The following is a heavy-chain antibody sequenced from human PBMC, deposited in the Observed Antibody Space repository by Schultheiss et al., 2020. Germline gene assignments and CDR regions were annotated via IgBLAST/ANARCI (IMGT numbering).Heavy chain of an antibody. CDR2: IYHSGST. CDR3: ARLEKYGGYEGYFDY. V-gene: IGHV4-4*02. J-gene: IGHJ4*02. Sequence: GSLRLSCAASGFTFSSYAMSWVRQAPGKGLEWIGEIYHSGSTNYNPSLKSRVTISVDKSKNQFSLKLSSVTAADTAVYYCARLEKYGGYEGYFDYWGQGTLVTVSS. D-gene: IGHD5-12*01. CDR1: GFTFSSYAM.